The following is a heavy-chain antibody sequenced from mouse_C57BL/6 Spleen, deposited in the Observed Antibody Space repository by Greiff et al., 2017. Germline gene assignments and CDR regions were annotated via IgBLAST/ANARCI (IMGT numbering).Heavy chain of an antibody. CDR3: TREGYSGY. D-gene: IGHD2-14*01. CDR2: IDPETGGT. V-gene: IGHV1-15*01. J-gene: IGHJ2*01. Sequence: VQLVESGAELVRPGASVTLSCKASGYTFTDYEMHWVKQTPVHGLEWIGAIDPETGGTAYNQKFKGKAILTADKSSSTAYMELRSLTSEDSAVYYCTREGYSGYWGQGTTLTVSA. CDR1: GYTFTDYE.